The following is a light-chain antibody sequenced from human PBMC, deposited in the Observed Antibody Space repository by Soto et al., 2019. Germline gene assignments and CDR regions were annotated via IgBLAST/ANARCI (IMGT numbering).Light chain of an antibody. CDR3: SSYTTGSTRV. V-gene: IGLV2-14*01. J-gene: IGLJ7*01. CDR2: EVS. Sequence: QSALTQPASVSGSPGQSITISCTGTSSDDGGYKFVSWYQQHPGKAPKLMIYEVSNRPSGVSNRFSGSKSGNTDSLTISGLQAEDEADYYCSSYTTGSTRVFGGGTQLTVL. CDR1: SSDDGGYKF.